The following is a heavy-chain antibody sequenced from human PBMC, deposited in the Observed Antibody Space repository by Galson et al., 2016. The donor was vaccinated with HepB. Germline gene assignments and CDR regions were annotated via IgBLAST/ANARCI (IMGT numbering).Heavy chain of an antibody. V-gene: IGHV3-23*01. CDR3: AKPGGYCSGGSCYSEVYYGMDV. D-gene: IGHD2-15*01. J-gene: IGHJ6*02. CDR2: ISGSGGST. Sequence: SLRLSCAASGFTFSNYAMNWVRQAPGKGLEWVSGISGSGGSTYYADSVKGRLTISRDNSKNTLYLQMNNLRAEDTAVYYCAKPGGYCSGGSCYSEVYYGMDVWGQGTTVTVSS. CDR1: GFTFSNYA.